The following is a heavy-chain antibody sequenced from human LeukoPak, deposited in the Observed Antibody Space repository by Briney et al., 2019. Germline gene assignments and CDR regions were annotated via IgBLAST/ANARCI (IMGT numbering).Heavy chain of an antibody. Sequence: SETLSLTCAVYGGSFSGYYWSWIRQPPGKGLEWIGEINHSGSTNYNPSLKSRVTISVDTSKNQFSLKLSSVTAADTAVYYCARAPRRSSQYYYAKGVFGYWGQGTLVTVSS. J-gene: IGHJ4*02. V-gene: IGHV4-34*01. CDR3: ARAPRRSSQYYYAKGVFGY. CDR1: GGSFSGYY. D-gene: IGHD3-10*01. CDR2: INHSGST.